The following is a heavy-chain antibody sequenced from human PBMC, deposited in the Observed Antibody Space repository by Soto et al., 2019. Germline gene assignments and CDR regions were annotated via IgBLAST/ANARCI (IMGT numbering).Heavy chain of an antibody. CDR2: INAGNGNT. D-gene: IGHD2-15*01. J-gene: IGHJ3*02. Sequence: ASVKVACKASGYTFTSYAMHWVRQAPGERLEWMGWINAGNGNTKYSQKFQGRVTITRDTSASTAYMELSSLRSEDTAVYYCARAGYCSGGSCYSGNDAFDSWGQGTMVTVS. CDR1: GYTFTSYA. CDR3: ARAGYCSGGSCYSGNDAFDS. V-gene: IGHV1-3*01.